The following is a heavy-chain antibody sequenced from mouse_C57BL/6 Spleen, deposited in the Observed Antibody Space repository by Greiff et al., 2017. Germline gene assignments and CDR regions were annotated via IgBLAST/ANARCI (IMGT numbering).Heavy chain of an antibody. CDR3: AREGDGYTYAMDY. V-gene: IGHV1-82*01. CDR1: GYAFSSSW. J-gene: IGHJ4*01. CDR2: IYPGDGDT. D-gene: IGHD2-3*01. Sequence: QVQLKQSGPELVKPGASVKISCKASGYAFSSSWMNWVKQRPGKGLEWIGRIYPGDGDTNDNGKFKGKATLTADKSSSTAYMQLSSLTSEDSAVYFCAREGDGYTYAMDYWGQGTSVTVSS.